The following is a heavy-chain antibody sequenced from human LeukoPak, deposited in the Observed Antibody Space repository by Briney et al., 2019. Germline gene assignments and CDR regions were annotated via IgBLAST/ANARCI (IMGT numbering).Heavy chain of an antibody. CDR2: IYHSGSS. V-gene: IGHV4-59*08. CDR3: ARGNDILTGSAYYFDY. D-gene: IGHD3-9*01. CDR1: GGSISSYY. Sequence: SETLSLTCTVSGGSISSYYWSWIRQPPGKGLEWIGYIYHSGSSNHNPSLKSRVTISVDTSKKQFSLKLSSVTAADTAVYYCARGNDILTGSAYYFDYWGQGTLVTVSS. J-gene: IGHJ4*02.